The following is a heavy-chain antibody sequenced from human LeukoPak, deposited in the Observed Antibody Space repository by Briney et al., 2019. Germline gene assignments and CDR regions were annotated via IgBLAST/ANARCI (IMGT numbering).Heavy chain of an antibody. CDR1: GGSISSSNW. CDR2: IYHSGST. CDR3: AREGGPYRPLDY. J-gene: IGHJ4*02. V-gene: IGHV4-4*02. Sequence: SETLSLTCAVSGGSISSSNWWSWVRQPPGKGLEWIGEIYHSGSTNYNPSLKSRVTISVDKSKNQFSLKLTSVTAADTAVYYCAREGGPYRPLDYSGQGTLVTVAS.